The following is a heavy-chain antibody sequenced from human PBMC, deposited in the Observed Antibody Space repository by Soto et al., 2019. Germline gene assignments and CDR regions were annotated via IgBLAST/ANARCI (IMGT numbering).Heavy chain of an antibody. D-gene: IGHD3-3*01. CDR1: GGTFSSYA. Sequence: SVKVSCKASGGTFSSYAISWVRQAPGQGLEWMGGIIPIFGTANYAQKFQGRVTITADESTSTAYMELSSLRSEDTAVYYCARGRRGSYYDFWSGYYNWFDPWGQGTLVTVSS. CDR2: IIPIFGTA. V-gene: IGHV1-69*13. J-gene: IGHJ5*02. CDR3: ARGRRGSYYDFWSGYYNWFDP.